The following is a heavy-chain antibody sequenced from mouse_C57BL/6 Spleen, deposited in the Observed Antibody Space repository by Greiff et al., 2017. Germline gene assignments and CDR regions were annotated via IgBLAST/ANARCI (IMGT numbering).Heavy chain of an antibody. CDR2: IDPSDSYT. J-gene: IGHJ4*01. V-gene: IGHV1-50*01. Sequence: VQLQQPGAELVKPGASVKLSCKASGYTFTSYWMQWVNQRPGQGLEWIGEIDPSDSYTNYNQKFKGKATLTVDTSSSTAYMQLSSLTSEDSAVYYCARKDAMDYWGQGTSVTVSS. CDR3: ARKDAMDY. CDR1: GYTFTSYW.